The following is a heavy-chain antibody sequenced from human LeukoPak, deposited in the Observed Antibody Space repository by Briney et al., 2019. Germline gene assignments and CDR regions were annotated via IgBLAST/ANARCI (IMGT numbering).Heavy chain of an antibody. CDR2: IYHSGSGST. J-gene: IGHJ2*01. Sequence: SQTLSLTCTVSGGSISSGGHSWSWIRQPPGKGLEWIGYIYHSGSGSTYYNPSLKSRVTISIDRSKNQFSLKLNSVTAADPAVYYCARRESSSRAYWYFDLWGRGALVTVSS. CDR1: GGSISSGGHS. CDR3: ARRESSSRAYWYFDL. V-gene: IGHV4-30-2*01.